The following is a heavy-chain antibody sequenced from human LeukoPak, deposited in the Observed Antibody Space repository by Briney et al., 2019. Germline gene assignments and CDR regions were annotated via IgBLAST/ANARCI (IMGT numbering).Heavy chain of an antibody. CDR1: GGSISTYY. J-gene: IGHJ4*02. CDR3: ARRRTTGTTGYFDY. D-gene: IGHD1-1*01. CDR2: IYTTEST. V-gene: IGHV4-4*09. Sequence: SETLSLTCTVSGGSISTYYWSWIRQPPGKGLEWIGYIYTTESTNYNPSLESRVTISVDTSKNQFSLMLSSVTAADTAFYYCARRRTTGTTGYFDYRGQGILVTVSS.